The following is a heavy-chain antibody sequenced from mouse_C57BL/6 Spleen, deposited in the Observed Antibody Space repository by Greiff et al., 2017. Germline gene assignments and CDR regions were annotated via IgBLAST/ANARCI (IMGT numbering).Heavy chain of an antibody. CDR2: INPNNGGT. V-gene: IGHV1-26*01. Sequence: VQLQQSGPELVKPGASVKISCKASGYTFTDYYMNWVKQSHGKSLEWIGDINPNNGGTSYNQKFKGKATLTVDKSSSTAYMELRSLTSEDSAVYYCASFYCGRSTGWFAYWGQGTLVTVSA. J-gene: IGHJ3*01. CDR3: ASFYCGRSTGWFAY. D-gene: IGHD1-1*01. CDR1: GYTFTDYY.